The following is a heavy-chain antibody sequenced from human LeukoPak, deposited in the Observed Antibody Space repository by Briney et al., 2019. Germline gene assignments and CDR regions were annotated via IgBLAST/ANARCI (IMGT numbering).Heavy chain of an antibody. J-gene: IGHJ4*02. CDR2: INHSGST. Sequence: SETLSLTCAVYGGSFCGYYWSWIRQPPGKGLEWIGEINHSGSTNYNPSLKSRVTISVDTSKNQLSLKLSSVTAADTAVYYCARVAVAAPVQFDYWGQGTLVTVSS. CDR1: GGSFCGYY. D-gene: IGHD2-15*01. CDR3: ARVAVAAPVQFDY. V-gene: IGHV4-34*01.